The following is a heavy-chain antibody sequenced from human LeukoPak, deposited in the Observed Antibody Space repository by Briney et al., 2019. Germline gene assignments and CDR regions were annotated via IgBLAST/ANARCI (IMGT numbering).Heavy chain of an antibody. CDR1: GGSFSGYY. CDR3: ARLLFGWPDY. Sequence: SETLSLTCAVYGGSFSGYYWSWIRQPPGKGLEWIGEINHSGSTNYNPSLKSRVTISVDTSKNQFSLKLSSVTAADTAVYYCARLLFGWPDYWGQGTLLTVSS. D-gene: IGHD5-24*01. J-gene: IGHJ4*02. V-gene: IGHV4-34*01. CDR2: INHSGST.